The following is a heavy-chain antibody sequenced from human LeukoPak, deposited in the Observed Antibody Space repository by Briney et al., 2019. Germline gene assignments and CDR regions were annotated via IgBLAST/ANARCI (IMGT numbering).Heavy chain of an antibody. CDR2: ISSSSSYI. D-gene: IGHD6-13*01. Sequence: GGSLRVSCAASGFTFSSYSMNWVRQAPGNGLEWVSSISSSSSYIYYADSVKGRFTISRDNAKNSLYLQMNSLRAEDTAVYYCARVIRAAAGNVFDYWGQGTLVTVSS. CDR1: GFTFSSYS. V-gene: IGHV3-21*01. J-gene: IGHJ4*02. CDR3: ARVIRAAAGNVFDY.